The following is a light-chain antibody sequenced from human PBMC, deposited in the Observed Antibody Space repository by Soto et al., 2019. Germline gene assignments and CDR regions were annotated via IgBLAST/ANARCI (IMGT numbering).Light chain of an antibody. J-gene: IGKJ3*01. CDR2: GAS. V-gene: IGKV3-20*01. CDR3: QQYGSSPRT. Sequence: EIVLTQSPGTLSLSPVERATLSCRASQSVSSSYLAWYQQKPGQAPRLLIYGASSRATGIPDRFSGSGSGTDFTLTISRLEPEDFAVYYCQQYGSSPRTFGPGTKVDIK. CDR1: QSVSSSY.